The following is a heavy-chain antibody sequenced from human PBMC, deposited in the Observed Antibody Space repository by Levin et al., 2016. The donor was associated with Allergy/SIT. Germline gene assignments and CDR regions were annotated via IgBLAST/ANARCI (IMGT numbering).Heavy chain of an antibody. CDR2: IIPIFGTA. CDR3: ARGDSSSSLYYYGMDV. D-gene: IGHD6-6*01. V-gene: IGHV1-69*01. J-gene: IGHJ6*02. Sequence: WVRQAPGQGLEWMGGIIPIFGTANYAQKFQGRVTITADESTSTAYMELSSLRSEDTAVYYCARGDSSSSLYYYGMDVWGQGTTVTVSS.